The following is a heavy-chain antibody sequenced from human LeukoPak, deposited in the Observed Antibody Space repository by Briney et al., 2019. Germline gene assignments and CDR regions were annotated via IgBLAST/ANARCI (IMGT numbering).Heavy chain of an antibody. Sequence: SETLSLTCAVYGGSFSGYYWSWIRQPPGKGLEWIGEINHSGSTNYNPSLKSRVTISVDTSKNQFSLKLSSVTAADTAVYYCARGLCSSTSCYVDSHQRYFDYWGQGTLVTVSS. CDR3: ARGLCSSTSCYVDSHQRYFDY. CDR2: INHSGST. V-gene: IGHV4-34*01. CDR1: GGSFSGYY. J-gene: IGHJ4*02. D-gene: IGHD2-2*01.